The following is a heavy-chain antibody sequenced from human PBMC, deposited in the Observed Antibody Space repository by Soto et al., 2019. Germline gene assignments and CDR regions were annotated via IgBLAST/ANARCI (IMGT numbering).Heavy chain of an antibody. CDR2: IHNTGST. CDR1: GGSITSGGYY. D-gene: IGHD3-3*01. V-gene: IGHV4-31*03. Sequence: QVQLQESGPGLVKPSQTLSLTCTVSGGSITSGGYYWGWLRLHPGRGLEWIGYIHNTGSTNYNPSLKSRVTISLDTVKSKCSLKLRSVTAADTAVYYRARGRARFFWSGRRDNCFDPWGQGTLVTVSS. J-gene: IGHJ5*02. CDR3: ARGRARFFWSGRRDNCFDP.